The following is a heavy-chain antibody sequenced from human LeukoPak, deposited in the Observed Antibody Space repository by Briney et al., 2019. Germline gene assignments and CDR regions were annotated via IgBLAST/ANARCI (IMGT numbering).Heavy chain of an antibody. J-gene: IGHJ3*02. D-gene: IGHD6-19*01. Sequence: GRSLRLSCAASGFTFDDYAMHWVRQAPGKGLEWVSGISWNSGSIGYADSVKGRFTISRGNAKNSLYLQMNSLRVEDTALYYCASRRSGWPNDAFDIWGQGTMVTVTS. CDR3: ASRRSGWPNDAFDI. V-gene: IGHV3-9*01. CDR2: ISWNSGSI. CDR1: GFTFDDYA.